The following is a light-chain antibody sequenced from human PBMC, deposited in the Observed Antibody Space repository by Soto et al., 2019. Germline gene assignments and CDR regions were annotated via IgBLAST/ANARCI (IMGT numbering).Light chain of an antibody. CDR2: WAS. CDR3: QQYYSAPIT. J-gene: IGKJ5*01. CDR1: QSVLYSSNNKNF. V-gene: IGKV4-1*01. Sequence: DIVMTQSPDSLAVSLGERATINCKSSQSVLYSSNNKNFLAWYQQKPGQPPNLLIYWASTRESGVPDRFSGNGSWTDFTLTISSLQAEDVAVYYCQQYYSAPITFGQGTRLEIK.